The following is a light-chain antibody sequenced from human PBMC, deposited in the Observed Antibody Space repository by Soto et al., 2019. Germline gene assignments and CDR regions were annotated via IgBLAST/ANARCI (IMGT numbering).Light chain of an antibody. CDR3: CSYAGSPHGV. V-gene: IGLV2-23*02. CDR1: SSDVGGYNF. CDR2: EVS. Sequence: QSVLTQPASVSGSPGQSITISCTGTSSDVGGYNFVSWYQQHPGKAPKLMIYEVSKRPSGVSNRFSGSKSGNMASLTISGLQAEDEADYYCCSYAGSPHGVVGGGTKLTVL. J-gene: IGLJ3*02.